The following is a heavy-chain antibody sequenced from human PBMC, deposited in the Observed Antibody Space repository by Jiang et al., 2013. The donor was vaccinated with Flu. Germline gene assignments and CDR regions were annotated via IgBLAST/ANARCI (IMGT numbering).Heavy chain of an antibody. Sequence: GSGLVKPSETLSLTCTVSGGSVSSGSYYWNWIRQPPGKGLEWIGYIHYSGRTNYNPSLKSRVIISVDTSKNQFSLKLGSVTAADTAVYFCARGILLENFDYWGQGPWSPSP. D-gene: IGHD1-1*01. CDR3: ARGILLENFDY. J-gene: IGHJ4*02. V-gene: IGHV4-61*01. CDR1: GGSVSSGSYY. CDR2: IHYSGRT.